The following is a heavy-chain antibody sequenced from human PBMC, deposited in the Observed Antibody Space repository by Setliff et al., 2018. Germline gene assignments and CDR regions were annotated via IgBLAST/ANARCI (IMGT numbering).Heavy chain of an antibody. Sequence: GGSLRLSCATSGFTFSSYWMSWVRQAPGKGLEWVGNINQDGSGKYYVDSVKGRFTISRDNAKNSLYVQMNSLRAEDTAVYYCARQASLYYYDSSGYYDYWGQGTLVTVSS. CDR2: INQDGSGK. D-gene: IGHD3-22*01. CDR3: ARQASLYYYDSSGYYDY. V-gene: IGHV3-7*03. CDR1: GFTFSSYW. J-gene: IGHJ4*02.